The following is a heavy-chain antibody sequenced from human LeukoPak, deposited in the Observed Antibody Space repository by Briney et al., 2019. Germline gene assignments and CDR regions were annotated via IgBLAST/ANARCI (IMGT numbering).Heavy chain of an antibody. Sequence: SETLSLTCTVSGGSISSYYWSWIRQPPGKGLEWIGYIYYSGSTNYNSSLKSRVTISVDTSKNQFSLKLSSVTAADTAVYYCARIHSSGWYLTPTYFDYWGQGTLVTVSS. D-gene: IGHD6-19*01. CDR2: IYYSGST. V-gene: IGHV4-59*01. J-gene: IGHJ4*02. CDR3: ARIHSSGWYLTPTYFDY. CDR1: GGSISSYY.